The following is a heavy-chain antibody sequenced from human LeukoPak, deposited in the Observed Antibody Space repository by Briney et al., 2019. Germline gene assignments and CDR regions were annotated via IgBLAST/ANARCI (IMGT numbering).Heavy chain of an antibody. CDR2: INNDGSDI. CDR1: GLSFNGYW. V-gene: IGHV3-74*01. Sequence: AGGSLRLSCAASGLSFNGYWMHWVRQAPGKGLVWVSYINNDGSDITYADSVKGRFTISRDNAKNTVDLQMNSLRAEDTAVYYSARGGCGTAIDYLGQGTLVTVSS. D-gene: IGHD2-15*01. J-gene: IGHJ4*02. CDR3: ARGGCGTAIDY.